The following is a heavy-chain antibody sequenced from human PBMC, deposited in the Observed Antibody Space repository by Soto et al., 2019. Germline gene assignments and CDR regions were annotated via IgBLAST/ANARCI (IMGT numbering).Heavy chain of an antibody. CDR1: GFTFSSYS. D-gene: IGHD3-3*01. Sequence: GGSLRLSCAASGFTFSSYSMNWVRQAPGKGLEWISSISSSSSYIYYADSVKGRFTISRDNAKNSLYLQMNSLRAEDTAVYYCARADLAYDFWSGYLPYYYYYGMDVWGQGTTVTVSS. V-gene: IGHV3-21*01. CDR3: ARADLAYDFWSGYLPYYYYYGMDV. J-gene: IGHJ6*02. CDR2: ISSSSSYI.